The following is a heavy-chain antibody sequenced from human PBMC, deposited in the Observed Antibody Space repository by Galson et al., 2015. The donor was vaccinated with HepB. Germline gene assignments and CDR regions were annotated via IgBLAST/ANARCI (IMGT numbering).Heavy chain of an antibody. Sequence: SVKVSCKVSGYTLTELSMHWVRQAPGKGLEWMGGFDPEDGETIYAQKFQGRVTMTRDTSISTAYMELSRLRSDDTAVYYCARDHYYDSSGTDYWGQGTLVTVSS. CDR3: ARDHYYDSSGTDY. CDR2: FDPEDGET. D-gene: IGHD3-22*01. V-gene: IGHV1-24*01. CDR1: GYTLTELS. J-gene: IGHJ4*02.